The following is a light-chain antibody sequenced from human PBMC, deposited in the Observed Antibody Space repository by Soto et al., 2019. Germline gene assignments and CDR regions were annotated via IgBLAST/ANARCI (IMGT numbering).Light chain of an antibody. CDR1: SSNIGSYP. V-gene: IGLV1-47*02. Sequence: SVLTQSPSASGTPGQRVTISCYGSSSNIGSYPVYWYQQLPGTAPKLLINSDDQRPSGVPDRFSASKSGTSASLAISGLRSEDEADYYCAAWDASLSGHVFGAGTKFTGL. CDR3: AAWDASLSGHV. J-gene: IGLJ1*01. CDR2: SDD.